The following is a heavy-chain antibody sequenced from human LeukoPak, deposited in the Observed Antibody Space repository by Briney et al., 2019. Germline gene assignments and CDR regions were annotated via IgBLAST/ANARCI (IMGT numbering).Heavy chain of an antibody. Sequence: ASVKVSCKASGGTFSSYAISWVRQAPGQGLEWMGGIIPIFGTANYAQKFQGRVTITADESTSTAYMELSSLRSEDTAVYYCARVGCSSTSCSRHYYYYMDVWGKGTTVTVSS. CDR3: ARVGCSSTSCSRHYYYYMDV. J-gene: IGHJ6*03. V-gene: IGHV1-69*13. CDR2: IIPIFGTA. CDR1: GGTFSSYA. D-gene: IGHD2-2*01.